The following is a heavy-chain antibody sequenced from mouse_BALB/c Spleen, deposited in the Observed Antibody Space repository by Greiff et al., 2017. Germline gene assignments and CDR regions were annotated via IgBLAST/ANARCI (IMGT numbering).Heavy chain of an antibody. CDR2: IWSGGST. D-gene: IGHD1-2*01. J-gene: IGHJ1*01. Sequence: QVQLKESGPGLVQPSQSLSITCTVSGFSLTSYGVHWVRQSPGKGLEWLGVIWSGGSTDYNAAFISRLSISKDNSKSQVFFKMNSLQANDTAIYYCARNERITTATYWYFDVWGAGTTGTVSS. CDR1: GFSLTSYG. V-gene: IGHV2-2*02. CDR3: ARNERITTATYWYFDV.